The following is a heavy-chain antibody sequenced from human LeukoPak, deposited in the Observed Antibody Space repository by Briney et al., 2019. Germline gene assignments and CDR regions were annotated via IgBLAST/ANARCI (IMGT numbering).Heavy chain of an antibody. CDR1: GFTFRSYA. J-gene: IGHJ3*02. D-gene: IGHD3-10*01. CDR2: ISGSGGST. Sequence: GGSLRVSCAASGFTFRSYAMSWVRQAPGKGLEWVSAISGSGGSTYYAGSVKGRFTISRDNSKNTLYLQMNSLRAEDTAVYYCAREWRGSVDAFDIWGQGTMVTVSS. V-gene: IGHV3-23*01. CDR3: AREWRGSVDAFDI.